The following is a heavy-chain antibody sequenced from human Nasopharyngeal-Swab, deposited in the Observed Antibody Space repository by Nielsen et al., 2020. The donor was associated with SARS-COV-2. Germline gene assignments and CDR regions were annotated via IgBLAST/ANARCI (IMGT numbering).Heavy chain of an antibody. J-gene: IGHJ5*02. D-gene: IGHD3-3*01. Sequence: SETLSLTCTVSGYSISTNYYWGWIRQPPGTGLEWIGSIYHSGSTYYNPSLKSRVTMSVDTSKNQFSLKLSSVTAADTAIYYCARGRGLVDFWSGYYEGGENWFDPWGQGTLVTVSS. V-gene: IGHV4-38-2*02. CDR1: GYSISTNYY. CDR2: IYHSGST. CDR3: ARGRGLVDFWSGYYEGGENWFDP.